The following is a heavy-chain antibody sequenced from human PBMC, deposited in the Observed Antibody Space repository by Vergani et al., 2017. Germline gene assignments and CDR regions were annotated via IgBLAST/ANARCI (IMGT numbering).Heavy chain of an antibody. CDR3: EREDYYDSSGYASFDY. D-gene: IGHD3-22*01. CDR2: IYASGST. CDR1: GGPISSGSYY. J-gene: IGHJ4*02. Sequence: QVQLQESGPGLVKPSQTLSLTCTVSGGPISSGSYYRSWIRQPAGKGLEWIGRIYASGSTNYNPSLKSRDTISVNTSKNQFSLKLSSVTAADTAVYYCEREDYYDSSGYASFDYWGQGTLVTVSS. V-gene: IGHV4-61*02.